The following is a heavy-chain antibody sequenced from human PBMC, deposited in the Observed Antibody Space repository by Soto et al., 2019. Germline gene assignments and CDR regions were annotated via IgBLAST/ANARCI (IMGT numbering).Heavy chain of an antibody. J-gene: IGHJ4*02. Sequence: PSETLSLTCAVSGGSITSSNWWTWVRQPPGKGLEWIGEIYHSGSTNYNPSLKSRVTISVDKSKNQFSLKLSSVTAADTAVYYCARVNYDSSGYYFDYWGQGTLVTVSS. D-gene: IGHD3-22*01. CDR2: IYHSGST. CDR3: ARVNYDSSGYYFDY. V-gene: IGHV4-4*02. CDR1: GGSITSSNW.